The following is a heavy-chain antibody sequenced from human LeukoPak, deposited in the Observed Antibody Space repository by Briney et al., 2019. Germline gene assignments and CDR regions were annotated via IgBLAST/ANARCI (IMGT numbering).Heavy chain of an antibody. Sequence: SETLSLTCAVYGGSFSGYYWSWIRQPPGKGLEWIGEINHSGSTNYNPSLKSRVTISVDTSKNQFSLKLSSVTAADTAVYYCARVAGWRYCGSTSCYKKPVGAFDYWGQGTLVTVSS. CDR2: INHSGST. CDR1: GGSFSGYY. V-gene: IGHV4-34*01. CDR3: ARVAGWRYCGSTSCYKKPVGAFDY. J-gene: IGHJ4*02. D-gene: IGHD2-2*02.